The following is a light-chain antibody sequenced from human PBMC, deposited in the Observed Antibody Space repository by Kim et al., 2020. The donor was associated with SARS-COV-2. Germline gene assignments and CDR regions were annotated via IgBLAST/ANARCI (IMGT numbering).Light chain of an antibody. J-gene: IGLJ2*01. CDR3: SSYTSSSTLV. CDR2: DVS. CDR1: SSDVGGYNY. Sequence: GQSLTLSCTGTSSDVGGYNYVSWYQQHPGKAPKLMIYDVSNRPSGVSNRFSGSKSGNTASLTISGLQAEDEADYYCSSYTSSSTLVFGGGTQLTVL. V-gene: IGLV2-14*03.